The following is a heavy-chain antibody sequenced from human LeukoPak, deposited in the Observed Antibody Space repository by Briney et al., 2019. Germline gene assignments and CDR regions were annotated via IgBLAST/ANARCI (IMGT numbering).Heavy chain of an antibody. CDR1: GFTFSGSA. CDR2: IRSKANSYAT. Sequence: GRSLRLSCAASGFTFSGSAMHWVRQASGKGLEWVGRIRSKANSYATAYAASVKGRFTISRDDSKNTAYLQMNSLKTEDTAVYYCTSLTTTVTTSGSLDVWGKGTTVTISS. V-gene: IGHV3-73*01. D-gene: IGHD4-17*01. J-gene: IGHJ6*04. CDR3: TSLTTTVTTSGSLDV.